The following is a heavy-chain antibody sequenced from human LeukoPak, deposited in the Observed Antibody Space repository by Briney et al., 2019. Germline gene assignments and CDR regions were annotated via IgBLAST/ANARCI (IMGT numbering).Heavy chain of an antibody. V-gene: IGHV3-30*03. CDR3: TTGYGDYSLGFDY. Sequence: PGGSLRLSCAASGFTFSSYGMHWVRQAPGKGLEWVAVISYDGSNKYYADSVKGRFTISRDNSKNTLYLQMNSLKTEDTAVYYCTTGYGDYSLGFDYWGQGNLVTVSS. CDR2: ISYDGSNK. D-gene: IGHD4-17*01. J-gene: IGHJ4*02. CDR1: GFTFSSYG.